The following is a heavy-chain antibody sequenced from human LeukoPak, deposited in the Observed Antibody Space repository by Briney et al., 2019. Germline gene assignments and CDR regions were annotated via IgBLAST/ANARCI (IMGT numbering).Heavy chain of an antibody. CDR1: GFISDHYA. CDR2: ISGDGGGT. J-gene: IGHJ3*01. Sequence: GGSLRLSCAASGFISDHYAMHWVRQAPGKGLEWVSLISGDGGGTYYTDSVKGRFTIFRDNSKNSLYLQMNRLRTEDTALYYCAKESDAFDLWGQGTMVTVSS. V-gene: IGHV3-43*02. CDR3: AKESDAFDL.